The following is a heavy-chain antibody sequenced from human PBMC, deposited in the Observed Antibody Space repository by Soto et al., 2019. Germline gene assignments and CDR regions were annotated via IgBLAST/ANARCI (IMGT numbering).Heavy chain of an antibody. Sequence: EVQLLESGGGLVQPGGSLRLSCAASGFTFSSYAMSWVRQPPGKGLEWVSAISGSGGSTYYANSVKGRFTIPRDNSKNTLYLQMNSLRAEDTAVYYCAKEITIFGVAGWGQGTLFTVSS. CDR3: AKEITIFGVAG. CDR1: GFTFSSYA. J-gene: IGHJ4*02. D-gene: IGHD3-3*01. V-gene: IGHV3-23*01. CDR2: ISGSGGST.